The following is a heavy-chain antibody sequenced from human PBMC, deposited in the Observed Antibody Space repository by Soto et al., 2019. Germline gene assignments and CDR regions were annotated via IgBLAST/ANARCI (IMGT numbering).Heavy chain of an antibody. CDR2: IYYSGST. CDR1: GGSISSSSYY. Sequence: QLQLQESGPGLVKPSETLSLTCTVSGGSISSSSYYWGWIRQPPGKGLEWIGSIYYSGSTYYNPSLKSRVNISVDTSKNQFSLKLSSVTAADTAVYYCARCMGGRDTKYFQHWGQGTLVTVSS. V-gene: IGHV4-39*01. D-gene: IGHD3-16*01. J-gene: IGHJ1*01. CDR3: ARCMGGRDTKYFQH.